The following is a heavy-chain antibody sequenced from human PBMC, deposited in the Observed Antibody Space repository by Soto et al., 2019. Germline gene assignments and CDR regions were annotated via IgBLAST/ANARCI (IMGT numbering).Heavy chain of an antibody. V-gene: IGHV1-8*01. J-gene: IGHJ6*02. CDR3: ARFGVVGATYYYYGMDV. D-gene: IGHD1-26*01. CDR2: MNPNSGNT. Sequence: GASVKVSCKASGYTFTSYDINWVRQATGQGLEWMGWMNPNSGNTGYAQKFQGRVTMTRNTSISTAYMGLSSLRSEDTAVYYCARFGVVGATYYYYGMDVWGQGTTVTVSS. CDR1: GYTFTSYD.